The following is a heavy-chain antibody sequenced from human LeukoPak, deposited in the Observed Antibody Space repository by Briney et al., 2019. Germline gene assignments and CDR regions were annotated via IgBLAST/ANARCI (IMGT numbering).Heavy chain of an antibody. CDR1: GGSVSGYY. D-gene: IGHD2-15*01. CDR2: INHSGST. Sequence: SETLSLTCAVYGGSVSGYYWSWIRQPPGKGLEWIGEINHSGSTNYNPSLKSRVTISVDTSKNQFPLKLSSVTAADTAVYYCARDGGSSAFDYWGQGTLVTVSS. V-gene: IGHV4-34*01. CDR3: ARDGGSSAFDY. J-gene: IGHJ4*02.